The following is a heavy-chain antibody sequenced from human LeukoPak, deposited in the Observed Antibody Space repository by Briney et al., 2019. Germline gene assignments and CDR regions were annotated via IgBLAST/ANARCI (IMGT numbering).Heavy chain of an antibody. CDR1: GFTFSSYS. Sequence: GGSLRLSCAASGFTFSSYSMNWVRQAPGKGLEWVSYISSSSSTIYYADSVKGRFTISRDNAKNSLYLQMSSLRAEDTAVYYCARHREITFGGVIAIDYWGQGTLVTVSS. V-gene: IGHV3-48*01. D-gene: IGHD3-16*02. CDR2: ISSSSSTI. J-gene: IGHJ4*02. CDR3: ARHREITFGGVIAIDY.